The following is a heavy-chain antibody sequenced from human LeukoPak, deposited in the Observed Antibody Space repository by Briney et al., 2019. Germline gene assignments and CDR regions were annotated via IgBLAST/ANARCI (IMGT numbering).Heavy chain of an antibody. Sequence: SVKVSCKASGGTFSSYAISWVRQAPGQGLEWMGGIIPIFGTANYAQKFQGRVTITADESTSTAYMELSSLRSEDTAVYYCARAICSSTSCYRYYFDYWGQGTLVTVSS. J-gene: IGHJ4*02. CDR3: ARAICSSTSCYRYYFDY. V-gene: IGHV1-69*01. D-gene: IGHD2-2*02. CDR1: GGTFSSYA. CDR2: IIPIFGTA.